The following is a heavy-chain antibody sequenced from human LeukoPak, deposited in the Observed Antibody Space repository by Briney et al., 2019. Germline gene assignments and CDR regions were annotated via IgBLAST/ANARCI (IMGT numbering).Heavy chain of an antibody. CDR3: ASKGGSFTISGVVYNDAFAI. CDR2: ISSSISYI. V-gene: IGHV3-21*01. D-gene: IGHD3-3*01. CDR1: GFTFSTYS. Sequence: PGGSLRLSCAASGFTFSTYSMNWVRQAPGKGLEWLSSISSSISYISYADSVKGRFTISRDNAKNSLYLQMNNLRAEDTAVYYCASKGGSFTISGVVYNDAFAIWGQGTMVTVSA. J-gene: IGHJ3*02.